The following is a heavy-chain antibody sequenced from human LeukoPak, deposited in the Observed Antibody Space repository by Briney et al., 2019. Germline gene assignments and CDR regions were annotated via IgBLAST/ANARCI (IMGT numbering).Heavy chain of an antibody. Sequence: SRPALVKPTQTLTLTFTFSVFSLTTPGMWVNCIRQPPGKSLEWLARIDWDDDNYYRTSLKTRLTISKDTSKNQVVLTTTNVDPVDPAMYYCARGTTLIMSDAFDIWGQGTLVTVSS. V-gene: IGHV2-70*11. CDR3: ARGTTLIMSDAFDI. CDR1: VFSLTTPGMW. CDR2: IDWDDDN. J-gene: IGHJ3*02. D-gene: IGHD4-17*01.